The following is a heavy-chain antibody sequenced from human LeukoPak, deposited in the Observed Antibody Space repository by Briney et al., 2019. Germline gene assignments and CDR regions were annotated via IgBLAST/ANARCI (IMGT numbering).Heavy chain of an antibody. D-gene: IGHD2-2*01. Sequence: GGSLRLSCAASGFTFSNYSMNWVRQAPGKGLEWVSSISSSSSYIYYADSVKGRFTISRDNAKNSLYLQMNSLRAEDTAVHYCARDSGYCSSTSCYGVGDFDYWGQGTLVTVSS. V-gene: IGHV3-21*01. CDR3: ARDSGYCSSTSCYGVGDFDY. CDR2: ISSSSSYI. CDR1: GFTFSNYS. J-gene: IGHJ4*02.